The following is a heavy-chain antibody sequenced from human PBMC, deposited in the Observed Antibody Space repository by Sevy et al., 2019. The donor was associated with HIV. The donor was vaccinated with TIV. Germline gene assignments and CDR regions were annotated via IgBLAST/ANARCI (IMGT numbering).Heavy chain of an antibody. CDR1: GFTFSRNA. CDR3: AEVGYGSSTSCYSIYYGINV. Sequence: GGSLRLSCAASGFTFSRNAMSWVRQAPGKGLEWASGITGSGGSTYYADSVKGRFTISSDNSKNTLYLQMNSLRVEDTAVYYCAEVGYGSSTSCYSIYYGINVWGQGTTVTVSS. D-gene: IGHD2-2*02. V-gene: IGHV3-23*01. J-gene: IGHJ6*02. CDR2: ITGSGGST.